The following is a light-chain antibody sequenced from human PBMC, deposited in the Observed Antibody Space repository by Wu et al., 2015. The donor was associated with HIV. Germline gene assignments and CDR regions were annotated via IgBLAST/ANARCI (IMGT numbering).Light chain of an antibody. CDR3: QQANSFPWT. V-gene: IGKV1-12*01. CDR2: TAS. Sequence: DIQMTQSPSSVSASVGDRITITCRASQGISYWLAWYQQKPGKAPKLLIYTASTLQSGVPSRFSGSGSGTDFTLTITNLQPEDFATYFCQQANSFPWTFGQGTKVEIK. CDR1: QGISYW. J-gene: IGKJ1*01.